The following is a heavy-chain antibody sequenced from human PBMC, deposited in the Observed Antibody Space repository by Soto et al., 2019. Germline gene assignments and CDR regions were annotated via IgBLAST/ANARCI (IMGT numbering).Heavy chain of an antibody. CDR3: APLSVSLSGPYGIHV. CDR2: MFYSGLT. J-gene: IGHJ6*02. Sequence: SETLSLTCSVSGYSVTSSDYYWAWIRQPPGKGLEWIGSMFYSGLTYYNPSLKSRVTLSVDTSKNQFSVRLNSVTAADTAVYYCAPLSVSLSGPYGIHVWRQRTTVTVSS. D-gene: IGHD2-15*01. V-gene: IGHV4-39*01. CDR1: GYSVTSSDYY.